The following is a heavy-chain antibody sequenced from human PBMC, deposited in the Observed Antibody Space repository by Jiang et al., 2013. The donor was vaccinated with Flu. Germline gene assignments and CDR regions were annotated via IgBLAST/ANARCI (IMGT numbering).Heavy chain of an antibody. J-gene: IGHJ4*02. Sequence: PGLVKPSQTLSLTCIVSGDSINNDNCYWSWLRQHPGKGLEWIGYMYYSGTTYYNPSLTSRVTISVDTSKNRFSLNLSSVTAADTAVYYCARRNGYGSGTFDYWGQGTLVTVSP. CDR1: GDSINNDNCY. CDR2: MYYSGTT. V-gene: IGHV4-31*03. CDR3: ARRNGYGSGTFDY. D-gene: IGHD3-10*01.